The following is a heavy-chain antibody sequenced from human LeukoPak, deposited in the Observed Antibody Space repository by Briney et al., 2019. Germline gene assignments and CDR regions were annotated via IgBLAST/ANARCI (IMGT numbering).Heavy chain of an antibody. V-gene: IGHV1-18*04. D-gene: IGHD3-10*01. CDR1: GNNFTSFG. CDR3: ARFLWFGELFV. J-gene: IGHJ6*02. Sequence: ASVKVSCKASGNNFTSFGVSWVRQAPGQGLEYMGWISAYNGDTTYAPKFRGRVTMTTDTSTSTVYMELRSLRSDDAAVYYCARFLWFGELFVWGQGPRSPSP. CDR2: ISAYNGDT.